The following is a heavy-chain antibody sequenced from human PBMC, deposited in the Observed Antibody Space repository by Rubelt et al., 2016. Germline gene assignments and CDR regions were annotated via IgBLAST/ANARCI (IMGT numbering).Heavy chain of an antibody. Sequence: QVQLQQWGAGLLKPSETLSLTCAVYGGSFSGYYWSWIRQPPGKGLEWIGEINHSGSTNYNPSLKSRVTISVDTSKTQFSLKLRSVTAADTAVYYCARGRMGFHYYYYGMDVWGQGTTVTVSS. CDR3: ARGRMGFHYYYYGMDV. CDR2: INHSGST. J-gene: IGHJ6*02. V-gene: IGHV4-34*01. CDR1: GGSFSGYY. D-gene: IGHD1-26*01.